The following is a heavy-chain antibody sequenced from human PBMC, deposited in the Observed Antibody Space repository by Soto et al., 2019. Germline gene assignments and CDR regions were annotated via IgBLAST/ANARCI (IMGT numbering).Heavy chain of an antibody. J-gene: IGHJ3*02. V-gene: IGHV3-30*03. CDR1: GFTFSSYG. CDR3: ARQYDYVWGSYRGAFDI. CDR2: ISYDGSNK. D-gene: IGHD3-16*02. Sequence: PGGSLRLSCAASGFTFSSYGMHWVRQAPGKGLEWVAVISYDGSNKYYADSVKGRFTISRDNSKNTLYLQMNSLRAEDTAVYYCARQYDYVWGSYRGAFDIWGQGTMVTVSS.